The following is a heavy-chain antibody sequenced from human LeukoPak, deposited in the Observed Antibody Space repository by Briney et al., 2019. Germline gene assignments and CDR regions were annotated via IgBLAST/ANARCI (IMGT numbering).Heavy chain of an antibody. CDR2: IYPGASDT. CDR3: ARHSTGFYDYVWGSYRRYYYYGMDV. Sequence: GESLKISCKGSGYSFTSYWIGWVRQMPGKGLEWMGIIYPGASDTRYSPSFQGQVTISADKSISTAYLQWSSLKASDTAMYYCARHSTGFYDYVWGSYRRYYYYGMDVWGQGTTVTVSS. J-gene: IGHJ6*02. D-gene: IGHD3-16*02. CDR1: GYSFTSYW. V-gene: IGHV5-51*01.